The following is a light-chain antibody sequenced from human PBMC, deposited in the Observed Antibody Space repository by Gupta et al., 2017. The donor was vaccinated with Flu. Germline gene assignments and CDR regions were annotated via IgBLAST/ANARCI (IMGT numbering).Light chain of an antibody. Sequence: DIQMTQSPSSLSASVGDRVTITCRASQGIGNFLAWFQQKPGKGPKSLIYGASSLQSGVPSRFSGSGSGTDFTLTISSLQPEDFATYYCQQYNHFPPTFGHGTKVDVE. V-gene: IGKV1-16*01. CDR2: GAS. J-gene: IGKJ3*01. CDR1: QGIGNF. CDR3: QQYNHFPPT.